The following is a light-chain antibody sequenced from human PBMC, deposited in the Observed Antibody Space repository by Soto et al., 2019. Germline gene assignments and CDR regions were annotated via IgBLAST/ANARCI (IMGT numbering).Light chain of an antibody. CDR2: EVS. J-gene: IGLJ1*01. Sequence: QSVLTQPPSASGSPGQSVTISCTGTSSDVGAYNYVSWYQQHPGKAPKLVIYEVSKRPSGVPDRFSGSKSGNTASLTVSGIQAEDEADYYCSSHAGSKRVFGTGTKLTVL. CDR1: SSDVGAYNY. V-gene: IGLV2-8*01. CDR3: SSHAGSKRV.